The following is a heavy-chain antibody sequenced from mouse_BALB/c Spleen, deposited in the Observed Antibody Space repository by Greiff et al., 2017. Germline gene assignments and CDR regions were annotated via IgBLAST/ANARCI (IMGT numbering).Heavy chain of an antibody. V-gene: IGHV5-4*02. CDR3: ARAPSDGVFDY. CDR2: ISDGGSYT. CDR1: GFTFSDYY. J-gene: IGHJ2*01. Sequence: DVHLVESGGGLVKPGGSLKLSCAASGFTFSDYYMYWVRQTPEKRLEWVATISDGGSYTYYPDSVKGRFTISRDNAKNNLYLQMSSLKSEDTAMYYCARAPSDGVFDYWGQGTTLTVSS.